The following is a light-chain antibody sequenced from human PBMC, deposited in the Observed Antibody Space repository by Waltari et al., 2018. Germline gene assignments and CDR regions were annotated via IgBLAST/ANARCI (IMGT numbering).Light chain of an antibody. V-gene: IGLV2-14*03. Sequence: QSALTQPASVSGSPGQSITISCTGPSNDVGGYNYVSWFQQHPGKAPKHMIYDVNNRPSGVSNRFSGSKSGNTASLTISGLQTEDEADYYCSSYSTSGTWVFGGGTKL. CDR3: SSYSTSGTWV. CDR1: SNDVGGYNY. CDR2: DVN. J-gene: IGLJ3*02.